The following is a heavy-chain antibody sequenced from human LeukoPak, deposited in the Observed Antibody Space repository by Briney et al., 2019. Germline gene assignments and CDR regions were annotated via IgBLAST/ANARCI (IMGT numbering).Heavy chain of an antibody. CDR1: GGSFSGYY. D-gene: IGHD3-3*01. CDR2: IYYSGST. CDR3: ARHGDAVPDYDFWSGYYSNWFDP. V-gene: IGHV4-59*08. J-gene: IGHJ5*02. Sequence: PSETLSLTCAVYGGSFSGYYWSWIRQPPGKGLEWIGYIYYSGSTNYNPSLKGRVTISVDTSKNQFSLKLSSVTAADTAVYYCARHGDAVPDYDFWSGYYSNWFDPWGQGTLVTVSS.